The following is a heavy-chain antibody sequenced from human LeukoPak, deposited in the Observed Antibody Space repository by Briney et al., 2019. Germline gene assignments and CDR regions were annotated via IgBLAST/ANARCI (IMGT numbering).Heavy chain of an antibody. D-gene: IGHD3-10*01. Sequence: KASETLSLTCTVSGGSISSNYWSWIRQPPGKGLEWIGYIYYSGSTNYNPSLKSRVTISLDTSKNQFSLKLSSVTAADTAVYYCARGGEGDGSGSYYSEGYYFDYWGQGTLVTVSS. CDR1: GGSISSNY. V-gene: IGHV4-59*01. CDR3: ARGGEGDGSGSYYSEGYYFDY. CDR2: IYYSGST. J-gene: IGHJ4*02.